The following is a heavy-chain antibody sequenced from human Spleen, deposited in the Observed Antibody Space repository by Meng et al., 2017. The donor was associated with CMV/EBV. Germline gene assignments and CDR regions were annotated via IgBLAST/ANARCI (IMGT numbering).Heavy chain of an antibody. J-gene: IGHJ4*02. D-gene: IGHD7-27*01. Sequence: QVQLVQSGAEVKKPAASVKVSCKASGYTLTSFNSNWVRQATGQALDGMGWMNPNSGYTGYALKFQGKVTMTRDTSIRTAYMELSSVRSEDTAVYFCAGGVWGGGIDYWGQGTLVTVSS. CDR3: AGGVWGGGIDY. V-gene: IGHV1-8*01. CDR1: GYTLTSFN. CDR2: MNPNSGYT.